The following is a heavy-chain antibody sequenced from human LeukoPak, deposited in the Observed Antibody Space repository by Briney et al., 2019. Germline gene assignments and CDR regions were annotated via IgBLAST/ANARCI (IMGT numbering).Heavy chain of an antibody. Sequence: GGSLRLSCAASGFTFSSYDMNWVRQAPGKGLEWVSCISAGGTFIFYADSVTGRFTISRDDAKNSLSLQMNSLRVEDTGVYYCVSDAGNYWRNSDYWGQGVLVTVSS. CDR1: GFTFSSYD. D-gene: IGHD1-26*01. J-gene: IGHJ4*02. CDR3: VSDAGNYWRNSDY. CDR2: ISAGGTFI. V-gene: IGHV3-21*01.